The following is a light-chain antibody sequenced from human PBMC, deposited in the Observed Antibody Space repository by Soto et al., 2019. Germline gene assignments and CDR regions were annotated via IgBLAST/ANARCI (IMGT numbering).Light chain of an antibody. CDR1: QSVSSH. V-gene: IGKV3-11*01. J-gene: IGKJ5*01. Sequence: EIVLTQAPVTLSLAAGEIATRSCRASQSVSSHLAWFQQRPGQAPRLLIYDASNRATGIPARFSGRGSGTDFTLTISSLEPEDFAVYYCQQRSSAITFGQGTRLEIK. CDR3: QQRSSAIT. CDR2: DAS.